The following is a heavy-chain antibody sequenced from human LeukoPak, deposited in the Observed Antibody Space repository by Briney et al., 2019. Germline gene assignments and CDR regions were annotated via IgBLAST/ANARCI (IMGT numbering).Heavy chain of an antibody. Sequence: GGSLRLSCAASGFTFSSYWMHWVRQAPGKGLVWVSRINSDGSSTSYADSVKGRFTISRDNAKNTLYLQMNSLRAEDTAVYYCARGGGAYYYMAVWGKGTTVTVSS. CDR3: ARGGGAYYYMAV. V-gene: IGHV3-74*01. CDR1: GFTFSSYW. CDR2: INSDGSST. J-gene: IGHJ6*03. D-gene: IGHD3-16*01.